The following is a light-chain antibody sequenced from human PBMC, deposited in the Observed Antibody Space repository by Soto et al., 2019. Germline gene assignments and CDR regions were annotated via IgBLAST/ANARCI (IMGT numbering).Light chain of an antibody. V-gene: IGKV3-20*01. CDR3: QQYGSSPQRWT. CDR2: GAS. J-gene: IGKJ1*01. CDR1: QSVSSSY. Sequence: EIVLTQSPGTLSLSPGERATLSCRASQSVSSSYLAWYQQKPGQAPRLLIYGASSRATGIPDRFSGSGSGTDFTLTISRLEPEDFAVYYCQQYGSSPQRWTFGQGTKVDI.